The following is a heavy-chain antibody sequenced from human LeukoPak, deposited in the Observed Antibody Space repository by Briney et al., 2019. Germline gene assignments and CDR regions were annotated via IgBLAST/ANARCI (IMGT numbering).Heavy chain of an antibody. CDR1: GFTVSSNY. J-gene: IGHJ6*03. Sequence: PGGSLRLSCAASGFTVSSNYMSWVRQAPGKGLEWVSVIYSGGSTYYADSVKGRFTISRDNSKNTLYLQMNSLRAEDTAVYYCARKGTDRHYYYGSGSYYTPFRYYYMDVWGKGTTVTISS. D-gene: IGHD3-10*01. CDR3: ARKGTDRHYYYGSGSYYTPFRYYYMDV. CDR2: IYSGGST. V-gene: IGHV3-66*01.